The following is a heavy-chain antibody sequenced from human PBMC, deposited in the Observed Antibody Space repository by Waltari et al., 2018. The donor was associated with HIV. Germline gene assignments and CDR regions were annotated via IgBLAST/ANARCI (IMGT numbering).Heavy chain of an antibody. D-gene: IGHD3-22*01. CDR1: GFTFDDYA. J-gene: IGHJ4*02. CDR3: AKAITYYYDSSGSYFDI. Sequence: EVQLVESGGGLVQPGRSLRLSCAASGFTFDDYAMHWVRQAAGKGLKCVSGISWTNCNIGYAGSVKRRFTISSDNSKNSLYLQMNSLRTDETALYYSAKAITYYYDSSGSYFDIWGQGTLVTVSS. V-gene: IGHV3-9*01. CDR2: ISWTNCNI.